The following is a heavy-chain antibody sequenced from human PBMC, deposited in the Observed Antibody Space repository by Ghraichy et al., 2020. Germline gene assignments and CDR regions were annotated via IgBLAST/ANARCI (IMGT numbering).Heavy chain of an antibody. V-gene: IGHV4-59*01. CDR3: ARVMTSYCCSDCYSHHFAF. CDR2: IFYTGTA. Sequence: SETLSLTCSVSGGSMSPFHWSWVRKSPGKGLEWIGNIFYTGTATYNSALKSRVTISIHTSTNQFSLRLRSMTAADTAVYYCARVMTSYCCSDCYSHHFAFWGQGTLVTAPS. CDR1: GGSMSPFH. J-gene: IGHJ4*02. D-gene: IGHD2-21*02.